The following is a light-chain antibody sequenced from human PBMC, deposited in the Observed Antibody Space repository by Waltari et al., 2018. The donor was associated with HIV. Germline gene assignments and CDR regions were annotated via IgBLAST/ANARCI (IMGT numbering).Light chain of an antibody. CDR2: EVP. Sequence: QSALTQPASVSVSPGQSSTISCTGMSTDIRSYDLVSWYHQHPGKAPNLMISEVPHRPSGVSNRFSGSKSGTTASLTIPGLQAEDEADYPCCSYAGGITHVLFGGGTKLSVL. J-gene: IGLJ2*01. CDR3: CSYAGGITHVL. V-gene: IGLV2-23*02. CDR1: STDIRSYDL.